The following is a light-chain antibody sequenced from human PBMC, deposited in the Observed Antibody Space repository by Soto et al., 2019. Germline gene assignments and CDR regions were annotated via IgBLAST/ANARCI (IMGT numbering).Light chain of an antibody. Sequence: ETVLTQSPGTLSLSPGERATLSCRASQSVSSSYLAWYQQKPGQAPRLLIYGASSRATGIPDRFSGSGSGTDFTLTISSLEPEDFAVYYCHQRKSWPRTFGQGTKVDIK. CDR2: GAS. CDR3: HQRKSWPRT. J-gene: IGKJ1*01. V-gene: IGKV3D-20*02. CDR1: QSVSSSY.